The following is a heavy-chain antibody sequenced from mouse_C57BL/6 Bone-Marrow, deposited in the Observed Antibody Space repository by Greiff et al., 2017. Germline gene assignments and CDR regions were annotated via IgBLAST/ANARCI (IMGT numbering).Heavy chain of an antibody. Sequence: EVQLQQSGAALVRPGASVKLSCTASGFNIKDDYMHWVKQRPDQGLEWIGWIDPENGDTEYASKFQGKATITADTSSNTAYRQLSSLTSEDPAVYYCTTWATTGDAMDYWGQGTSGTVSS. CDR2: IDPENGDT. J-gene: IGHJ4*01. CDR1: GFNIKDDY. D-gene: IGHD1-1*01. CDR3: TTWATTGDAMDY. V-gene: IGHV14-4*01.